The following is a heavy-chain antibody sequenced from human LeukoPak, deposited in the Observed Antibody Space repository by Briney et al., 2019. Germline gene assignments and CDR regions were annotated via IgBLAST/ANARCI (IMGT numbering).Heavy chain of an antibody. J-gene: IGHJ4*02. CDR3: AKAPYYYGSGSYYFDY. CDR1: GFSFSSYG. Sequence: GGSLRLSCAASGFSFSSYGMHWVRQASGRGLEWVAFIRYDGSNKDYADSVKGRFTISRDNAKNSLYLQMNSLRAEDTALYYCAKAPYYYGSGSYYFDYWGQGTLVTVSS. CDR2: IRYDGSNK. D-gene: IGHD3-10*01. V-gene: IGHV3-30*02.